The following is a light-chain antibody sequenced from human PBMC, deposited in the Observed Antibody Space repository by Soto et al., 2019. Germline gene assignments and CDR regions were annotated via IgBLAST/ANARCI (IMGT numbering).Light chain of an antibody. CDR1: NSNIGNNY. CDR2: DDD. Sequence: QSVLTQPPSVSAAPGQKVIISCSGNNSNIGNNYVSWYRQLPGTASKLVIHDDDERPSGVPDRFSGSKSGTSATLGITGLQTADEADYYCGTWDSSLSAAVFGGGTKLTVL. J-gene: IGLJ2*01. CDR3: GTWDSSLSAAV. V-gene: IGLV1-51*01.